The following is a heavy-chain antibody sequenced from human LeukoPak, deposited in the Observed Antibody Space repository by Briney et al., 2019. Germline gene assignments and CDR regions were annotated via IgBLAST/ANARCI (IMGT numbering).Heavy chain of an antibody. CDR2: IRSKANSYAT. D-gene: IGHD6-19*01. Sequence: GGSLRLSXAASGFTFSGSAMHWVRQASGKGLEWVGRIRSKANSYATAYAASVKGRFTISRDDSKNTAYLQMNSLKTEDTAVYFCTTPIAVAGTDDYWGQGTLVTVSS. V-gene: IGHV3-73*01. CDR1: GFTFSGSA. CDR3: TTPIAVAGTDDY. J-gene: IGHJ4*02.